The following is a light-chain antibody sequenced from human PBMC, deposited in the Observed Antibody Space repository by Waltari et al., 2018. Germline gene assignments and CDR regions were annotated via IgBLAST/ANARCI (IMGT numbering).Light chain of an antibody. J-gene: IGLJ2*01. CDR3: QVWDSSSDL. CDR1: NIGSKS. Sequence: SYVLTQPPSVSVAPGKTARITCGGNNIGSKSVHWYQQKPGQAPVLVVYDDSARPSGIPERFSGSNAGNTATLTISRVEAGDEADYYCQVWDSSSDLFGGGTKLTVL. CDR2: DDS. V-gene: IGLV3-21*03.